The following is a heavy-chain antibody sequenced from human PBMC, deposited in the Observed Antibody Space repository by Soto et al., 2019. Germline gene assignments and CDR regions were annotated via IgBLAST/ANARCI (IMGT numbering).Heavy chain of an antibody. CDR1: GGSISSYY. Sequence: SETLSLTCTVSGGSISSYYWSWIRQPPGKGLEWIGYIYYSGSTNYNPSLKSRVTISVDTSKNQFSLKLSSVTAADTAVYYCARAWCTNGVCYRFDPWGQGTLVTVSS. V-gene: IGHV4-59*01. D-gene: IGHD2-8*01. CDR2: IYYSGST. J-gene: IGHJ5*02. CDR3: ARAWCTNGVCYRFDP.